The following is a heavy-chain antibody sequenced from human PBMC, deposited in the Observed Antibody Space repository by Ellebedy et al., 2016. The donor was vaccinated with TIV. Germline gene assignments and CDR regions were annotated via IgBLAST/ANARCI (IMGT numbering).Heavy chain of an antibody. CDR1: AGSLSSTRYY. J-gene: IGHJ4*02. CDR3: ARTDPWQPIDD. CDR2: VFYSGSP. V-gene: IGHV4-39*01. D-gene: IGHD2-21*02. Sequence: MPSETLSLTCSVSAGSLSSTRYYWAWIRQPPGKGLEYIGCVFYSGSPYYSPSFKSRVTLSADTSKNQFSLNLRTATAADTAVYYCARTDPWQPIDDWGQGILVSVSS.